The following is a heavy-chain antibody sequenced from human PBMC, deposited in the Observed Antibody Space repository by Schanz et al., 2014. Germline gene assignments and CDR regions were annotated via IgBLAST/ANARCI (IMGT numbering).Heavy chain of an antibody. CDR1: GFTFKNFG. J-gene: IGHJ4*02. V-gene: IGHV3-30*02. CDR2: IWYDGSNK. D-gene: IGHD2-21*01. Sequence: QVQLVESGGGVVQPGGSLRLSCEASGFTFKNFGMHWVRQTPGKGLEWMAFIWYDGSNKIYADSVKGRFTISRGNSNNTLFLQMSSLRVEDTAIYYCAKDSVLVATGHDYFDYWGQGTLVTVSS. CDR3: AKDSVLVATGHDYFDY.